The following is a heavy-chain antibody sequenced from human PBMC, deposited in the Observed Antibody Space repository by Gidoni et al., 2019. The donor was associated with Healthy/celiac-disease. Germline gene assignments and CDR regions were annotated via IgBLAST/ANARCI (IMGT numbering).Heavy chain of an antibody. CDR1: GFTFDDYA. V-gene: IGHV3-9*01. CDR3: AKSSYIPAATLIGGYYYGMDV. Sequence: EVQLVESGGGLVQPGRSLRLSCAASGFTFDDYAIHWVRQAPGKGLEWVSGISWNSGSIGYADSVKGRFTISRDNAKNSLYLQMNSLRAEDTALYYCAKSSYIPAATLIGGYYYGMDVWGQGTTVTVSS. J-gene: IGHJ6*02. D-gene: IGHD2-2*01. CDR2: ISWNSGSI.